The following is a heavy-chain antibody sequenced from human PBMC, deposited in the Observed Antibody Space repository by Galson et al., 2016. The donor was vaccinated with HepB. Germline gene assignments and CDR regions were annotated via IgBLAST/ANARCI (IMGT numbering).Heavy chain of an antibody. CDR3: AKDSILGATAGFYGIDV. CDR1: GFRFTYYG. D-gene: IGHD1-26*01. J-gene: IGHJ6*02. V-gene: IGHV3-30*18. Sequence: SLRLSCAASGFRFTYYGLHWVRQAPGKGLEWVAVISYDGNKEYYADSVKGRFTIFRDNPKTTVYLEMNSLRVEDTAVYYYAKDSILGATAGFYGIDVWGQGTTVTVSS. CDR2: ISYDGNKE.